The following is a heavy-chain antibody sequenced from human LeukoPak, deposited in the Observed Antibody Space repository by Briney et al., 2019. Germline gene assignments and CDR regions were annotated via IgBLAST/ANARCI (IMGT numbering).Heavy chain of an antibody. CDR2: IYYSGTA. CDR1: GDSIRGYY. J-gene: IGHJ3*02. V-gene: IGHV4-59*01. Sequence: KSSETLSLTCTVAGDSIRGYYWSWIRQPPGKGLEWIGYIYYSGTANYNPSLKSRVTISVDTSKNQFSLKLSSVTAADTAVYYCARRRPAHDPFDIWGQGTLVTVSS. D-gene: IGHD2-2*01. CDR3: ARRRPAHDPFDI.